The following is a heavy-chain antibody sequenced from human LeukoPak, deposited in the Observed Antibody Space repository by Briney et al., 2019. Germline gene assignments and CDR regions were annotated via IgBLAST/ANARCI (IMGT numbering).Heavy chain of an antibody. Sequence: GGSLRLSCAASGFTFSSYAMSWVRQAPGKGLEWVSGINWNGGSTGYADSVKGRFTISRDNAKNSLYLQMNSLRAEDTALYYCARVGYDYVWGSYRPTAFDIWGQGTMVTVSS. D-gene: IGHD3-16*02. CDR1: GFTFSSYA. CDR2: INWNGGST. CDR3: ARVGYDYVWGSYRPTAFDI. V-gene: IGHV3-20*04. J-gene: IGHJ3*02.